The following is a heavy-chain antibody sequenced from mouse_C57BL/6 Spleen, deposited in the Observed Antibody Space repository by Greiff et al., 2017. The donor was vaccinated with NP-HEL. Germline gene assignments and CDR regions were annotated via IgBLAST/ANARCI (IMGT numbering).Heavy chain of an antibody. CDR1: GYAFSSSW. D-gene: IGHD1-1*01. CDR3: ASGSTAVVAPCAMGY. V-gene: IGHV1-82*01. J-gene: IGHJ4*01. CDR2: IYPGDGDT. Sequence: QVQLQQPGPELVKPGASVKISCKASGYAFSSSWMNWVKQRPGKGLEWIGRIYPGDGDTNYNEKFKGKATLTADKSSSTAYMQLSSLTSEDSAVYFCASGSTAVVAPCAMGYWGQGTSVTVSS.